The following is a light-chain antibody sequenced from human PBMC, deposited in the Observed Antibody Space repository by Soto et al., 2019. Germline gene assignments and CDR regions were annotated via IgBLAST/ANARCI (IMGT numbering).Light chain of an antibody. CDR1: HDISTY. Sequence: DFQLTQSPSSLSASVGDRVTVACRATHDISTYLNWYQQKPGKAPNLLIYAASHLQNEVPSRFSGSRSGTDFTLSISNLQPEDFATYHCQQTYSTPSTFGQGNKVEIK. CDR2: AAS. V-gene: IGKV1-39*01. J-gene: IGKJ1*01. CDR3: QQTYSTPST.